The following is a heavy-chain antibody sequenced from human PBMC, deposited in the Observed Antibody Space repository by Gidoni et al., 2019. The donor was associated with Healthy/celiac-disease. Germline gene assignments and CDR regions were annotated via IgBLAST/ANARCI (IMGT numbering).Heavy chain of an antibody. J-gene: IGHJ3*02. CDR1: GFTFRSYS. CDR3: ARDTTVTDDAFDI. V-gene: IGHV3-48*02. Sequence: EVQLVESGGGLVQPGGSMRLSCAASGFTFRSYSMNWVRQAPGKGLEWVSYISISSSTIYYADSVKGRFTISRDNAKNSLYLQMNSLRDEDTAVYYCARDTTVTDDAFDICGQGTMVTVSS. CDR2: ISISSSTI. D-gene: IGHD4-17*01.